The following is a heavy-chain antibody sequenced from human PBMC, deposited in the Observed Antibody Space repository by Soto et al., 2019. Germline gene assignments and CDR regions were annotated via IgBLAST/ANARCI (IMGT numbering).Heavy chain of an antibody. Sequence: GGSLRLSCAASGFTFSNYAVHWVRQAPGKGLEWVAVISYDGGKIYYTDSVKGRFTISRDNSKNALYLQMNSLRAEDTAVYYCVRTEGGLGDAFDIWGQGTMVTVSS. V-gene: IGHV3-30-3*01. D-gene: IGHD6-19*01. CDR1: GFTFSNYA. J-gene: IGHJ3*02. CDR2: ISYDGGKI. CDR3: VRTEGGLGDAFDI.